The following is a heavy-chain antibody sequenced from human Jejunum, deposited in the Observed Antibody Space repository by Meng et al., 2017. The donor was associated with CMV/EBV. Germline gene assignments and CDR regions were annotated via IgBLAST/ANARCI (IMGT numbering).Heavy chain of an antibody. J-gene: IGHJ3*02. CDR1: GYTFTTYG. Sequence: GYTFTTYGVTWVRQSPGQGLEWMGWISGYNGDTNYAQKLQGRVTMTTDTSTSTAYMELRSLRSDDTAVYYCARDQHLLNLHDAFDIWGQGTMVTVSS. CDR3: ARDQHLLNLHDAFDI. V-gene: IGHV1-18*01. D-gene: IGHD6-13*01. CDR2: ISGYNGDT.